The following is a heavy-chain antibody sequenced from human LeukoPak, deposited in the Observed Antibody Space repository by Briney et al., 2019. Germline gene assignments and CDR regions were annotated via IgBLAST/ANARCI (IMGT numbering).Heavy chain of an antibody. J-gene: IGHJ4*02. CDR1: GGSISSSSYY. Sequence: SETLSLTCNVSGGSISSSSYYWGWLRQPPGKGLEWIGSIFRSGNTYYNPSLKSRVTISVDTSMNQFSLRLSSVTAADTAVYYCASTITVTTDYWGQGTLVTVSS. CDR2: IFRSGNT. D-gene: IGHD4-17*01. CDR3: ASTITVTTDY. V-gene: IGHV4-39*07.